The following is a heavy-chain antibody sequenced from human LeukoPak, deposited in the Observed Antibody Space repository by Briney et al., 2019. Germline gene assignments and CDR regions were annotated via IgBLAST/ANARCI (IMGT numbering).Heavy chain of an antibody. CDR2: INHSGST. CDR3: ARLGVVILYYFDY. J-gene: IGHJ4*02. CDR1: GGSFSGYY. D-gene: IGHD3-22*01. V-gene: IGHV4-34*01. Sequence: SETLSLTCAVYGGSFSGYYWSWIRQPPGKGLEWIGEINHSGSTNYNPSPKSRVTISVDTSKNQFSLKLSSVTAADTAVYYCARLGVVILYYFDYWGQGTRVTVSS.